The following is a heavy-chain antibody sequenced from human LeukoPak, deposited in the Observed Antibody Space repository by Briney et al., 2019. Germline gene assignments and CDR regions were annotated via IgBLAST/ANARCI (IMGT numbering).Heavy chain of an antibody. V-gene: IGHV3-21*06. Sequence: GGSLGLSCAASGFTFSTYEMNWVRQAPGKGLEWVSSIGTDGYSYSAVSVKGRFTISRDNAKSTLYLQMDSLTVEDTALYYCTRGTIGGNPASAYWGQGTLVTVSS. D-gene: IGHD4-23*01. CDR2: IGTDGYS. J-gene: IGHJ4*02. CDR1: GFTFSTYE. CDR3: TRGTIGGNPASAY.